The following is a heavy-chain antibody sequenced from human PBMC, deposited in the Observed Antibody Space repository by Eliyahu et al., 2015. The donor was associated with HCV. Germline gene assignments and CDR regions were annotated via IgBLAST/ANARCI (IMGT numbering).Heavy chain of an antibody. CDR2: INHSGST. D-gene: IGHD3-10*01. J-gene: IGHJ4*02. CDR3: ARGRRWFGEEWLDYFDY. Sequence: QVQLQQWGAGLLKPSETLSLXCAVYGXSFSXYYWSWIRQPPGKGLEWIGEINHSGSTNYNPSLKSRVTISVDTSKNQFSLKLSSVTAADTAVYYCARGRRWFGEEWLDYFDYWGQGTLVTVSS. V-gene: IGHV4-34*01. CDR1: GXSFSXYY.